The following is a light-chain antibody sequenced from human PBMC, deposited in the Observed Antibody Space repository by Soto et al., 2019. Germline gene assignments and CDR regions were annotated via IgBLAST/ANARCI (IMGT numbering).Light chain of an antibody. CDR1: QSVSSNY. CDR3: QQYGSSPIT. V-gene: IGKV3-20*01. Sequence: EIVLTQSPGTLSLSPGERATLSCRASQSVSSNYLAWYQQKPGQAPRPLIYGASSRATGIPDRFSGSGSGTDFSLTISRLEPEDFAVYYCQQYGSSPITFGQGTRLAIK. CDR2: GAS. J-gene: IGKJ5*01.